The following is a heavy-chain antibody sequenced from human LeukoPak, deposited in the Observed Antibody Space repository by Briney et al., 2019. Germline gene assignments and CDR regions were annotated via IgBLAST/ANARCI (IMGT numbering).Heavy chain of an antibody. V-gene: IGHV3-64*01. D-gene: IGHD2-2*02. CDR2: ISSNGGST. Sequence: GGSLRLSCAASGFTFSNYAMYWVRQAPGKGLEYVSAISSNGGSTYYVNPVNGRFTISRDNSKNTLYLQMGSLRAEDMGVYYCARDLYPYPRYGMDVWGQGTTVTVSS. J-gene: IGHJ6*02. CDR1: GFTFSNYA. CDR3: ARDLYPYPRYGMDV.